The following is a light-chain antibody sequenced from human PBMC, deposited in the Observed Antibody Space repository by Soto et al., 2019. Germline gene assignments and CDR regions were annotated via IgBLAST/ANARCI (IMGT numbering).Light chain of an antibody. CDR2: GAS. J-gene: IGKJ1*01. V-gene: IGKV3-20*01. CDR3: QQYASSRT. Sequence: DIVLTQSPGTLSLSPAERATLSCGASQSVTNNYLAWFQQKPGQAPRLLMYGASSRAPGIPDRFSGSGSGTDFTLTITRLEPEDFAVDYCQQYASSRTFGQGTKVAIK. CDR1: QSVTNNY.